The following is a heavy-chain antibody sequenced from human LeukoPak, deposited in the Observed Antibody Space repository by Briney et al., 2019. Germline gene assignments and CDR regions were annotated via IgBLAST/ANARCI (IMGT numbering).Heavy chain of an antibody. CDR3: ARSITRYAFDI. CDR2: ISYDGSNK. CDR1: GFTFSSYA. D-gene: IGHD3-10*01. V-gene: IGHV3-30*04. Sequence: PGGSLRLSCAASGFTFSSYAMHWVRQAPGKGLEWVAVISYDGSNKYYADSVKGRFTISRDNSKSTLYLQMNSLRAEDTAVYYCARSITRYAFDIWGQGTMVTVSS. J-gene: IGHJ3*02.